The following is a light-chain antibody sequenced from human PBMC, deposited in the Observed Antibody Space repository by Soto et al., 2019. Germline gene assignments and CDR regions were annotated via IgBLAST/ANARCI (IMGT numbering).Light chain of an antibody. J-gene: IGLJ2*01. V-gene: IGLV1-40*01. CDR1: SSNIGAGYD. CDR3: QSYDSSLSVV. CDR2: GNS. Sequence: QPVLTQPPSVSGAPGQRVTISCTGSSSNIGAGYDVHWYQQLPGTVPQLLIYGNSKRPSGVPDRFSGSKSGTSASLAITGLQAEVEADYYCQSYDSSLSVVFGGGTKVTVL.